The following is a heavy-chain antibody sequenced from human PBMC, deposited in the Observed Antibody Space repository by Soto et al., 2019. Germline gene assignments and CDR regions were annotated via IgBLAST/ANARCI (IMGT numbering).Heavy chain of an antibody. CDR1: GFTFSTYI. D-gene: IGHD2-2*01. J-gene: IGHJ4*02. CDR2: ISSSSTYI. CDR3: ARGGGCSSTSCPLHPFDY. Sequence: GGSLRLSCAASGFTFSTYIMNWVRQAPGKGLEWVSSISSSSTYIYYADSVKGRFTISRDNAKNSLYLQMNSLRAEDTAVYYCARGGGCSSTSCPLHPFDYSGQRTLVIGSS. V-gene: IGHV3-21*01.